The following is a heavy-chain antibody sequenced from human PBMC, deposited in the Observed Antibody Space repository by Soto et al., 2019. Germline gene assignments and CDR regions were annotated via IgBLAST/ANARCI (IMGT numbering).Heavy chain of an antibody. J-gene: IGHJ4*02. V-gene: IGHV3-33*01. CDR3: ASQYSSSWYGLDY. D-gene: IGHD6-13*01. CDR1: GFTFSSYG. Sequence: VGSLRLSCAASGFTFSSYGMHWVRQAPGKGLEWVAVIWYDGSNKYYADSVKGRFTISRDNSKNTLYLQMNSLRAEDTAVYYCASQYSSSWYGLDYWGQGTLVTVSS. CDR2: IWYDGSNK.